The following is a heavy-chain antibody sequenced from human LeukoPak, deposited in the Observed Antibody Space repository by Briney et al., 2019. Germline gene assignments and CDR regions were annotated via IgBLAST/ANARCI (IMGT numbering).Heavy chain of an antibody. CDR1: AFSYNDYA. J-gene: IGHJ6*02. V-gene: IGHV3-30-3*01. Sequence: PGGSLRLSCAASAFSYNDYAMHWVRQAPGKGLEWVTVISHDGNNKYYADSVKGRFTISRDNSKKTPYLQMNSLRAEDTAVYYCARDLSKMYCSSSGCDYYYYGMDVWGQGTTVTVSS. D-gene: IGHD2-2*01. CDR2: ISHDGNNK. CDR3: ARDLSKMYCSSSGCDYYYYGMDV.